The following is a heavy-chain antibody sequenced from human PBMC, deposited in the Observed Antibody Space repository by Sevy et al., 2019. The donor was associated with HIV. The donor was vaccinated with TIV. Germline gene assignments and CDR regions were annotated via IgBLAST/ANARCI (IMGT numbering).Heavy chain of an antibody. Sequence: GGSLRLSCAASGFTFSSYSMNWIRQAPGKGLEWVSSISSSSSYIYYADSVKGRFTISRDNAKNSLYLQMNSLRAEDTAVYYCASHTGASGKFDYWGQGTLVTVSS. V-gene: IGHV3-21*01. CDR3: ASHTGASGKFDY. CDR2: ISSSSSYI. D-gene: IGHD1-1*01. CDR1: GFTFSSYS. J-gene: IGHJ4*02.